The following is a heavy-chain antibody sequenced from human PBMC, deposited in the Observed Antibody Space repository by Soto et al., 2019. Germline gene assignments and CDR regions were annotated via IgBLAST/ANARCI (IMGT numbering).Heavy chain of an antibody. CDR1: GGSISSYY. Sequence: PSETLSLTCTVSGGSISSYYWSWIRQPPGKGLEWIGYIYYSGSTNYNPSLKSRVTISVDTSKNQFSLKLSSVTAADTAVYYCARGDGSGSYYDYYYYGMDVWGQGTTVTVSS. D-gene: IGHD3-10*01. CDR3: ARGDGSGSYYDYYYYGMDV. V-gene: IGHV4-59*01. CDR2: IYYSGST. J-gene: IGHJ6*02.